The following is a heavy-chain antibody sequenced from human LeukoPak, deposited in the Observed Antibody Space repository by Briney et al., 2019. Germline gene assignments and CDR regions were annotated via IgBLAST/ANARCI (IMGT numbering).Heavy chain of an antibody. Sequence: GRSLRLSCAASGFTFSSYAMHWVRQAPGKGLEWVAVISYDGSNKYYADSVKGRFTISRDNSKNTLYLQMNSLRAEDTAVYYCARAGLRYFDWGFDPWGQGTLVTVSS. CDR3: ARAGLRYFDWGFDP. CDR1: GFTFSSYA. CDR2: ISYDGSNK. J-gene: IGHJ5*02. D-gene: IGHD3-9*01. V-gene: IGHV3-30-3*01.